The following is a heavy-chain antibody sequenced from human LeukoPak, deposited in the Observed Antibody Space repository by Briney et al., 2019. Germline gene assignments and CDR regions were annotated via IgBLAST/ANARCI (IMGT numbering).Heavy chain of an antibody. D-gene: IGHD2-21*02. CDR1: GVSIDSYH. V-gene: IGHV4-59*01. CDR2: FYYTGST. Sequence: PSETLSLTCSVSGVSIDSYHRSWIRQPPGKGLEWIGYFYYTGSTNYSPSFEGRVTISEDTSKNQISLRLTSVTAADTAVYYCAGRTAATTRPFDCWGQGTLVTVSS. CDR3: AGRTAATTRPFDC. J-gene: IGHJ4*02.